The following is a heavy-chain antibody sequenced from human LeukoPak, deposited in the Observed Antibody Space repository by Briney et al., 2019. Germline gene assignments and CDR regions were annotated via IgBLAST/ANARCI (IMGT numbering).Heavy chain of an antibody. Sequence: GGSLRLSCAASGFTFSSYAMHWVRQAPGKGLEYVSAISSNGGSTYYANSVKGRFTISRDNSKNTLYLQMNSLRAEDTAVYYCAKDHPLMGRSGSYGLDYWGQGTLVTVSS. D-gene: IGHD1-26*01. CDR3: AKDHPLMGRSGSYGLDY. J-gene: IGHJ4*02. CDR1: GFTFSSYA. CDR2: ISSNGGST. V-gene: IGHV3-64*01.